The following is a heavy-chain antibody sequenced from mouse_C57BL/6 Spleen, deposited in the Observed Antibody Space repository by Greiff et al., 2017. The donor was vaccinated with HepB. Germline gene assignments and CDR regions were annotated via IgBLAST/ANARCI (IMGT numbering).Heavy chain of an antibody. D-gene: IGHD1-1*01. CDR2: IYPGSGST. CDR1: GYTFTSYW. Sequence: QVQLKQPGAELVKPGASVKMSCKASGYTFTSYWITWVKQRPGQGLEWIGDIYPGSGSTNYNEKFKSKATLTVDTSSSTAYMQLSSLTSEDSAVYYCARGDGSSYDMDYWGQGTSVTVSS. J-gene: IGHJ4*01. V-gene: IGHV1-55*01. CDR3: ARGDGSSYDMDY.